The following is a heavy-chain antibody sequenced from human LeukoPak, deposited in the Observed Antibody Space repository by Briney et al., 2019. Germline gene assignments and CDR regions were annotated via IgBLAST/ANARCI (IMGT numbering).Heavy chain of an antibody. V-gene: IGHV3-23*01. CDR2: ISGSGGST. J-gene: IGHJ5*02. CDR1: GFTFSSYA. CDR3: ANYYDSSGYYYHWFDP. D-gene: IGHD3-22*01. Sequence: PGGSLRLSCAASGFTFSSYAMSWVRQAPGKGLEWVSAISGSGGSTYYADSVKGRFTISRDSSKNTLYLQMNSLRAEDTAVYYCANYYDSSGYYYHWFDPWGQGTLVTVSS.